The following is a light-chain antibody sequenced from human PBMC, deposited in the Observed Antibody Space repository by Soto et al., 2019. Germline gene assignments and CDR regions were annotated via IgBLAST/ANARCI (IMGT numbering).Light chain of an antibody. CDR2: EVT. Sequence: QSALTQPPSASGSPGQSVTISCTGTSSDVGKYDYVSWYQQRPGKAPKLIIYEVTKRPSGVPDRVFGSKSGNTASLTVSGLQADDEADYYCCSFAGTNSFVFGTGTKVTVL. CDR3: CSFAGTNSFV. V-gene: IGLV2-8*01. J-gene: IGLJ1*01. CDR1: SSDVGKYDY.